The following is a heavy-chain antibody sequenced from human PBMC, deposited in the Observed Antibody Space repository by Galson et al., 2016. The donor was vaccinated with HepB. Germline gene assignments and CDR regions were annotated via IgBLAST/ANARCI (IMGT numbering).Heavy chain of an antibody. V-gene: IGHV3-23*01. CDR2: ISNSGVST. CDR1: GFIFNNYA. CDR3: AKGGRFVVPPAMSYHYGMDV. Sequence: SLRLSCAASGFIFNNYAINWVRQAPGKRLEWVSGISNSGVSTYYADSVKGRFTISRDNSKNTLFLQMNSLTVDDTAIYYCAKGGRFVVPPAMSYHYGMDVWGQGTTVTVSS. D-gene: IGHD2-2*01. J-gene: IGHJ6*02.